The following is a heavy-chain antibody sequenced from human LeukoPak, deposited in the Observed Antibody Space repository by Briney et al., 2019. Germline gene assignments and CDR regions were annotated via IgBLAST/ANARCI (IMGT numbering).Heavy chain of an antibody. CDR1: GGSISTYY. D-gene: IGHD5-12*01. Sequence: SETLSLTCTVSGGSISTYYWSWIRQPPGKGLEWIGYIYYSGSTNYNPSLKSRVTISGDTSKNQFSLKLSSVTAADTAVYYCARVSGYDWESFYDYWGQGTLVTVSS. J-gene: IGHJ4*02. V-gene: IGHV4-59*12. CDR3: ARVSGYDWESFYDY. CDR2: IYYSGST.